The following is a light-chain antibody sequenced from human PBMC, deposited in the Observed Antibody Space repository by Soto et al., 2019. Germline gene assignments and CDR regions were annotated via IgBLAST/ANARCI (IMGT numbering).Light chain of an antibody. CDR1: QSVRIN. CDR2: GAS. Sequence: EIVMTQSPATLSVSPGETATLSCRASQSVRINVAWFQQKPGQPPRLLIYGASTRSAGVANRFSGGGSGTEFTLNISGLQSEDFAIYYCQQYNYWPLTFGQGSKVDLK. V-gene: IGKV3-15*01. J-gene: IGKJ1*01. CDR3: QQYNYWPLT.